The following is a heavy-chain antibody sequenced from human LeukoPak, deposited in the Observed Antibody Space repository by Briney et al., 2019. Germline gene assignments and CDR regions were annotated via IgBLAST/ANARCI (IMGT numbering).Heavy chain of an antibody. CDR3: ARGDGSTMIRGVSRYGWLDP. Sequence: SETLSLTCSVSGGSLSSYYWTWIRQPAGKGLEWIGRIFTTGSTNYNPSLMSRVTMSVDTSKNQFSLKMRSVTAADTAVYYCARGDGSTMIRGVSRYGWLDPWGQGTLVTVSS. CDR1: GGSLSSYY. CDR2: IFTTGST. V-gene: IGHV4-4*07. J-gene: IGHJ5*02. D-gene: IGHD3-10*01.